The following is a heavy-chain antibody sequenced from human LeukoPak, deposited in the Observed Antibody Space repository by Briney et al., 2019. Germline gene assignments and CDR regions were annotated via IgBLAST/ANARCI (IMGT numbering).Heavy chain of an antibody. Sequence: SETLSLTCTVSGGSISSYYWSWIRQPPGKGLEWIGYIYYSGSTNYNPSLKSRVTISVDTSKNQLSLKLSSVTAADTAVYKCARGANWFDPWGQGTLVTVSS. V-gene: IGHV4-59*01. J-gene: IGHJ5*02. CDR1: GGSISSYY. CDR3: ARGANWFDP. CDR2: IYYSGST.